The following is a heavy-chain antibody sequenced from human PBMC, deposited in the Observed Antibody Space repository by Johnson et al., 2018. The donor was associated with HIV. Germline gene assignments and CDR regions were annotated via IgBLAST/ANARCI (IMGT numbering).Heavy chain of an antibody. CDR3: VSEVYRDAFDI. Sequence: VQLVESGGGVVKPGRSLRLSCVASGFTFSSYSMHWVRQAPGKGLEYVSAISSNGGSTCYANSVKGRFTISSDNSKNTLYLQMGSLSAEDMAVYYCVSEVYRDAFDIWGQGTMVTVSS. J-gene: IGHJ3*02. V-gene: IGHV3-64*01. CDR2: ISSNGGST. D-gene: IGHD5-12*01. CDR1: GFTFSSYS.